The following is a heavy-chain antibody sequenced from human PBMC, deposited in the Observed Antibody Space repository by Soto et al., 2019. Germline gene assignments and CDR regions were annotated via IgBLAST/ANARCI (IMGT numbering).Heavy chain of an antibody. V-gene: IGHV3-74*01. Sequence: EVQLAESGGGLIQPGGSLRLSCATSGFTFSRYWIHWFRQAPGEGLVWVSRISGDGVHTDYAESVKGRFTVSRDIAKSTGYLQMNNLRAEDTAIYYCARLGFVGEGDFWGQGILVTVSS. J-gene: IGHJ4*02. CDR2: ISGDGVHT. CDR1: GFTFSRYW. CDR3: ARLGFVGEGDF. D-gene: IGHD3-16*01.